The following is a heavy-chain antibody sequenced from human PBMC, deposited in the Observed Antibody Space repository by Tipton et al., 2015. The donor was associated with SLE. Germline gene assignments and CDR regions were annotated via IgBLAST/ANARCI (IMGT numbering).Heavy chain of an antibody. CDR3: ARGYAVTNYFDS. Sequence: TLSLTCTVSGGSISNFYWSWIRQPPGKGLEWIGYIYYSGRTNNNPSLQSRVTISVDTSKNQLSLKMRSVTAADTAVYYCARGYAVTNYFDSWGQGTLVTVSS. J-gene: IGHJ4*02. CDR2: IYYSGRT. V-gene: IGHV4-59*01. D-gene: IGHD4-17*01. CDR1: GGSISNFY.